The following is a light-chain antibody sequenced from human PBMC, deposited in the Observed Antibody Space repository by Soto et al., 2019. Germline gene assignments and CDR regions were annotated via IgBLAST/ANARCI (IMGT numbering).Light chain of an antibody. CDR3: YSYSKCINPAYV. CDR2: EVT. Sequence: QSVLTPPASVSGSPGQSSSISYPGSSCDFCGYNSVSWYQQHPGKAPKLLIYEVTIRPSGVSNRFSGSQSGNTASLNIAGLQAEDEADYYCYSYSKCINPAYVFGTGTKVTGL. CDR1: SCDFCGYNS. J-gene: IGLJ1*01. V-gene: IGLV2-14*01.